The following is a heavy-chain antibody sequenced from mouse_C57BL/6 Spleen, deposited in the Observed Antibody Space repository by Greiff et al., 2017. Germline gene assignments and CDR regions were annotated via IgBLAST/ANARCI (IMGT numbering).Heavy chain of an antibody. V-gene: IGHV1-52*01. CDR1: GYTFTSYW. CDR2: IDPSDSET. CDR3: ARYDYDLYYAMDY. D-gene: IGHD2-4*01. J-gene: IGHJ4*01. Sequence: QVQLQQPGAELVRPGSSVKLSCKASGYTFTSYWMHWVKQRPIQGLEWIGNIDPSDSETHYNQKFKDKATLTVDKSSSTAYMQLSSLTSEDSAVYYCARYDYDLYYAMDYWGQGTSVTVSS.